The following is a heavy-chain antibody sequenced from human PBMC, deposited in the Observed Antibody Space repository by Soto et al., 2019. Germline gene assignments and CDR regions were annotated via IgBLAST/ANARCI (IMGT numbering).Heavy chain of an antibody. D-gene: IGHD3-10*01. CDR2: IYPGDSDS. CDR3: ARPRSGSYRLDYYGMDV. J-gene: IGHJ6*02. V-gene: IGHV5-51*01. Sequence: GAEVKKPGESLKISCKGSGYSFASYWIAWVRQMPGKGLEWMGIIYPGDSDSRYSPSFQGQVTISADKSISTAYLQWNSLKASDTAIYYCARPRSGSYRLDYYGMDVWGQGTTVTVSS. CDR1: GYSFASYW.